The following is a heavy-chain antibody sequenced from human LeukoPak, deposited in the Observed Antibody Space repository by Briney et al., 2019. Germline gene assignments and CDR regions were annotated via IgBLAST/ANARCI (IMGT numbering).Heavy chain of an antibody. CDR2: ISGSGGST. V-gene: IGHV3-23*01. Sequence: PGGSLRLSCAASGFTFSSYAMSWVRQAPGKGLEWVSAISGSGGSTYYADSVKGRFTISRDNSKNTLYLQMNSLRAEDTAVYYCAKGYCSSISCLVDYWGQGTLVTVSS. CDR1: GFTFSSYA. J-gene: IGHJ4*02. D-gene: IGHD2-2*01. CDR3: AKGYCSSISCLVDY.